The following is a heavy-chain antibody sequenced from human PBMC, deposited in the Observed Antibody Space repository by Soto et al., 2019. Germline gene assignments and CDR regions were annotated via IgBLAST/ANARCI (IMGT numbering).Heavy chain of an antibody. J-gene: IGHJ4*02. CDR1: GFPFTSYG. CDR3: VGGQYYFDY. Sequence: QVQLVESGGGVVQPGRSLRLSCAASGFPFTSYGMHWVREGADKGLEWVAIISYDGSDKCYADSVKGRFTISRDNSKNTLYLQMNSLRPEDTALYYCVGGQYYFDYRGQGTLVIVSS. V-gene: IGHV3-30*03. D-gene: IGHD3-10*01. CDR2: ISYDGSDK.